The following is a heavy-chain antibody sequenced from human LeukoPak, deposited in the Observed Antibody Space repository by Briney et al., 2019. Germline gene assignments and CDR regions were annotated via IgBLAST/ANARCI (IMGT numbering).Heavy chain of an antibody. CDR2: IKQDGSEK. D-gene: IGHD1-26*01. Sequence: GGSLRLSCAASGFTFSSYWMSWVRQAPGKGLEWVANIKQDGSEKYYVDSVKGRLTISRDNAKNSLYLQMNSLRAEDTAVYYCAGDLSVRGRCYFDYWGQGTLVTVSS. CDR1: GFTFSSYW. V-gene: IGHV3-7*01. J-gene: IGHJ4*02. CDR3: AGDLSVRGRCYFDY.